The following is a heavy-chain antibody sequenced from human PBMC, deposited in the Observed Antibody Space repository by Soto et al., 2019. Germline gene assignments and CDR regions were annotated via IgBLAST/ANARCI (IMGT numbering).Heavy chain of an antibody. CDR1: GFTVSSTY. CDR3: ARDSYSDSSGSDY. D-gene: IGHD3-22*01. J-gene: IGHJ4*02. V-gene: IGHV3-53*01. CDR2: LYSGGTT. Sequence: GGSLRLSCAASGFTVSSTYMSWVRQAPGKGLEWVSVLYSGGTTSYADSVKGRFTISRDNSKNTLYLQMNSLRAEDTAVYYCARDSYSDSSGSDYWGQGTQVTV.